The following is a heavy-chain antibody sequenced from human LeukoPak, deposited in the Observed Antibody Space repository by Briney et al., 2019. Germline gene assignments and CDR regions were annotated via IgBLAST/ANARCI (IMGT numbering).Heavy chain of an antibody. CDR2: ISYDGSNK. J-gene: IGHJ4*02. D-gene: IGHD6-13*01. CDR3: AKRTSGSSSWTKD. V-gene: IGHV3-30*04. Sequence: QPGRSLRLSCAASGFTFSSYAMHWVRQAPGKGLEWVAVISYDGSNKYYADSVKGRFTISRDNSKNTLYLQMNSLRAEDTAVYYCAKRTSGSSSWTKDWGQGTLVTVSS. CDR1: GFTFSSYA.